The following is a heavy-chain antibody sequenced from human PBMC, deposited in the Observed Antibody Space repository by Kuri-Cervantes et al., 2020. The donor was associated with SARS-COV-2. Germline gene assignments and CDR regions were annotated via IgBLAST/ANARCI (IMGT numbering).Heavy chain of an antibody. CDR2: ISSSSSYI. J-gene: IGHJ4*02. V-gene: IGHV3-21*01. CDR1: GFTFSSYS. D-gene: IGHD5/OR15-5a*01. CDR3: ARGGSTISLDY. Sequence: GGSRNPPCAASGFTFSSYSMNWVRQAPGKGLEWVSSISSSSSYIYYADSVKGRFTISRDNAKNSLYLQMNSLRAEDTAVYYCARGGSTISLDYWGQGTLVTVSS.